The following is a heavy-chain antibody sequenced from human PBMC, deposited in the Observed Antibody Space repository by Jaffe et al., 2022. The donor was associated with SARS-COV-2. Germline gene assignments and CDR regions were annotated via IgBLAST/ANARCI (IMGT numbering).Heavy chain of an antibody. CDR3: ARGGGLAVVDY. D-gene: IGHD3-16*01. CDR2: INLNVIKT. Sequence: QVHLVQSGAEVKRPGASVKISCKASGYTFTNYYMHWVRQAPGQGLEWMGTINLNVIKTHYAQEFQGRLTVTSDTSADTLYMDLSSLRSDDTAVYYCARGGGLAVVDYWGQGTLVTVSS. V-gene: IGHV1-46*01. CDR1: GYTFTNYY. J-gene: IGHJ4*02.